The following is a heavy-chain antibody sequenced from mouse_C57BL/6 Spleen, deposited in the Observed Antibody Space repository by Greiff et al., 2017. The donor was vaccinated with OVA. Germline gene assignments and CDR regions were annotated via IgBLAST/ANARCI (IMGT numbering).Heavy chain of an antibody. CDR1: GYTFTSYW. Sequence: QVQLQQPGTELVKPGASVKLSCKASGYTFTSYWMHWVKQRPGQGLEWIGNINPSNGGTNYNETFKSKATLTVDKSSSTAYMQLSSLTSEDSAVYYCARSITTVVATYWYFDVWGTGTTVTVSS. J-gene: IGHJ1*03. D-gene: IGHD1-1*01. CDR2: INPSNGGT. CDR3: ARSITTVVATYWYFDV. V-gene: IGHV1-53*01.